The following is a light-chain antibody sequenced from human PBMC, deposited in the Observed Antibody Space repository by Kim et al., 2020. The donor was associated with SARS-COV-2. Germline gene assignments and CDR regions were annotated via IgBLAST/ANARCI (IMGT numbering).Light chain of an antibody. J-gene: IGKJ4*01. CDR2: GAS. Sequence: EIVLTQSPGTLSLSPGERPTLFCRASQSVSRDCLAWYQQKPGQTPRLLIYGASNRATGISDRLSGSGSGTDYTLTINRLEPGDAAVYYCQQYGSSPLTFGGGTKVDIK. CDR3: QQYGSSPLT. CDR1: QSVSRDC. V-gene: IGKV3-20*01.